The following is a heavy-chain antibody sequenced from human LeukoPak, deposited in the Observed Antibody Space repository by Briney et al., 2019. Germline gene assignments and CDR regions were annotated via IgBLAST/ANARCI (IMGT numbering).Heavy chain of an antibody. J-gene: IGHJ6*03. D-gene: IGHD3-3*01. CDR3: ARIERYYDFWSGYYYMDV. V-gene: IGHV2-26*01. CDR2: IFSNDEK. Sequence: SGPVLVKPTETLTLTCTVSVFSLSNARMGVSWIRQPPGKALEWLAHIFSNDEKSYSTSLKSRLTISKDTSKSQVVLTMTNMDPVDTATYYCARIERYYDFWSGYYYMDVWGKGTTVAVSS. CDR1: VFSLSNARMG.